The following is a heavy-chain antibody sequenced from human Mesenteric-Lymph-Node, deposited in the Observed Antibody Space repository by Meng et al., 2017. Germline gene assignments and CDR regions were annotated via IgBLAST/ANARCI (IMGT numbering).Heavy chain of an antibody. CDR2: IYTSGST. V-gene: IGHV4-4*07. Sequence: SETLSLTCTVSGGSISSYYWSWIRQPAGKGLEWIGRIYTSGSTNYNPSLKSRVTMSVDTSKNQFSLKLSSVTAADTAVYYCARCYCSGGSCLNFDYWGQGTLVTVSS. J-gene: IGHJ4*02. D-gene: IGHD2-15*01. CDR3: ARCYCSGGSCLNFDY. CDR1: GGSISSYY.